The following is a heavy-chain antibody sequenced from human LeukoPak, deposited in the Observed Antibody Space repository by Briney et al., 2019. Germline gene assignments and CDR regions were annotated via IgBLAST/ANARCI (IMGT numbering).Heavy chain of an antibody. CDR2: ISGSGGST. V-gene: IGHV3-23*01. Sequence: GGSLRLSCAASGFAFSSYGMSWVRQAPGKGLEWVSAISGSGGSTYYADSVKGRFTISRDNSKNTLYLQMNSLRAEDTAVYYCAKYGKGGGSYYNEYYYYYYMDVWGKGTTVTISS. CDR3: AKYGKGGGSYYNEYYYYYYMDV. J-gene: IGHJ6*03. D-gene: IGHD3-10*01. CDR1: GFAFSSYG.